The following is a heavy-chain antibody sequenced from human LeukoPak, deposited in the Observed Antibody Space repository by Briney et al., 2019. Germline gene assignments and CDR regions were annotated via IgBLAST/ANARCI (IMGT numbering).Heavy chain of an antibody. CDR3: ARDQRVTGRPDIDY. D-gene: IGHD6-6*01. V-gene: IGHV3-74*03. J-gene: IGHJ4*02. CDR1: GFTFRNQW. Sequence: PGGSLRLSCAASGFTFRNQWRHCVRQTPGKGLVWVSRISSDGSSTTYADSVKGRFTISRDNAKNTLYLQMNNLRAEDTAMYYCARDQRVTGRPDIDYWGQGTLVIVSS. CDR2: ISSDGSST.